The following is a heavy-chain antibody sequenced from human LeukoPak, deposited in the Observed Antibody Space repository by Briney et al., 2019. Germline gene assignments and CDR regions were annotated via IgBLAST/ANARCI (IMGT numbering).Heavy chain of an antibody. J-gene: IGHJ4*02. Sequence: GGSLRLSCAASGFTVSSNYMSWVRQAPGKGLEWVSVIYSGGSTYYADSVKGRFTISRDNSKNTLYLQMNSLRAEDTALYYCAKAYSSSWADFDYWGQGTLVTVSS. D-gene: IGHD6-13*01. CDR1: GFTVSSNY. CDR3: AKAYSSSWADFDY. CDR2: IYSGGST. V-gene: IGHV3-53*01.